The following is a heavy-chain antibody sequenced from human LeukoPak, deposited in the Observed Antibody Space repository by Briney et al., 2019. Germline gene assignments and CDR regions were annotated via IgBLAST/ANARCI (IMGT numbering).Heavy chain of an antibody. J-gene: IGHJ4*02. Sequence: GGSLRLSCAASGFTFSSYGMHWVRQAPGKGLEWVAFIRYDGSNKYYADSVKGRFTISRDNSKNTLYLQMNSLRAEDTAVYYCARERPILVVVAATDLDYWGQGTLVTVSS. CDR3: ARERPILVVVAATDLDY. CDR2: IRYDGSNK. D-gene: IGHD2-15*01. V-gene: IGHV3-30*02. CDR1: GFTFSSYG.